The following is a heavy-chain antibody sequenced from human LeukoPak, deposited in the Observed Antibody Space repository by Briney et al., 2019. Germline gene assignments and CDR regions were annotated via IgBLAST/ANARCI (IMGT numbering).Heavy chain of an antibody. CDR2: IKPDGSEK. CDR1: GFTFSSYW. V-gene: IGHV3-7*01. CDR3: ARGDFNDYGDYVDAFEI. D-gene: IGHD4-17*01. J-gene: IGHJ3*02. Sequence: GGSLRLSCAASGFTFSSYWVSWVRQAPGKGLEWVANIKPDGSEKYCVDSVKGRFTISRDNAKNSLYLQMNSLRDEDTAVYYCARGDFNDYGDYVDAFEIWGQGTMVTVSA.